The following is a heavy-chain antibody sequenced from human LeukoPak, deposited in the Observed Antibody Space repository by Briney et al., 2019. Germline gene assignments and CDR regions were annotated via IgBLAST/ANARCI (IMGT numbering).Heavy chain of an antibody. CDR3: ARASSTSCYY. J-gene: IGHJ4*02. V-gene: IGHV3-74*01. D-gene: IGHD2-2*01. CDR2: INSDGSST. CDR1: GFTFSSYL. Sequence: TGGSLRLSCAASGFTFSSYLMHWVRQAPGKGLVWVSRINSDGSSTSYADSVKGRFTIPRDNAENTLYLQMNSLRAEDTAVYYCARASSTSCYYWGQGTLVTVSS.